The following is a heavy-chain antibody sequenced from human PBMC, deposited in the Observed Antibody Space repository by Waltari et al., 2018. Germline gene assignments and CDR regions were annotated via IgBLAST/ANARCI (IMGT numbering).Heavy chain of an antibody. Sequence: QVQLQQWGAGLLKPSETLSLTCAVYGGSFSGYSWSWIRQPPGKGLEWIGEINHSGSTNDNPSLKSRVTISVDTSKNQLSLKLSSVTAADTAVYYCARGMGEDIVVVPAAPPYMDVWGKGTTVTISS. CDR1: GGSFSGYS. D-gene: IGHD2-2*01. J-gene: IGHJ6*03. CDR3: ARGMGEDIVVVPAAPPYMDV. CDR2: INHSGST. V-gene: IGHV4-34*01.